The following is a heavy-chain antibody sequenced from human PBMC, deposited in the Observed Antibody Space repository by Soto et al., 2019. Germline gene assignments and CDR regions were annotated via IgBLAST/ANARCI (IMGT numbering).Heavy chain of an antibody. V-gene: IGHV3-23*01. CDR3: STGGY. CDR1: GFTFSSTA. J-gene: IGHJ4*02. Sequence: GGSLRLSCVASGFTFSSTAMSWVRQAPGKGLDWVSAISNSGTATYYADSVKGRFTISRDNSENTVFLQMHSLRADDTALYYCSTGGYWGQGTQVTVSS. CDR2: ISNSGTAT.